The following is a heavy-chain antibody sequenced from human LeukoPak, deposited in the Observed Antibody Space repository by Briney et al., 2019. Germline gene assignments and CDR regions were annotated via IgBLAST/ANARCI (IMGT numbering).Heavy chain of an antibody. V-gene: IGHV4-59*01. Sequence: SETLSLTCTVSGGSIRSYYWGWIRQPPGKGLEWIGYIYYSVSTNYNPSLKSRVTISVDTSKNQFSLKLSSVTAADTAVYYCARTTEAHSWRTRYYDYYMDVWGKGTTVTVSS. CDR2: IYYSVST. D-gene: IGHD6-13*01. CDR3: ARTTEAHSWRTRYYDYYMDV. J-gene: IGHJ6*03. CDR1: GGSIRSYY.